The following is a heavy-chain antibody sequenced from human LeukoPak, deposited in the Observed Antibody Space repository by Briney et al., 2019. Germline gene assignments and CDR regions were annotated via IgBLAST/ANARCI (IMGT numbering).Heavy chain of an antibody. Sequence: GGSLRLSCAASGFTFSSYAMSWVRQAPGKGLEWISDISGSGGSTYYADSVKGRFAISRDNSKNTLHLQMNSLRAEDTAVYYCASPGGVPTPDPWGQGTLVTVSS. CDR2: ISGSGGST. CDR3: ASPGGVPTPDP. CDR1: GFTFSSYA. D-gene: IGHD3-16*01. V-gene: IGHV3-23*01. J-gene: IGHJ5*02.